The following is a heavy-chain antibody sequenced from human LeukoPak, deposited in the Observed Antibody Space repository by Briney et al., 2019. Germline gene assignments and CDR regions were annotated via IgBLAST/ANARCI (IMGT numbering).Heavy chain of an antibody. V-gene: IGHV1-8*01. Sequence: ASVKVSCTASGYTFTSYDINWVRQATGQGLEWMGWMNPNSGNTGYAQKFQGRVTMTRNTSISTAYMELSSLRSEDTAVYYCARRTETGDYYYYYYMDVWGKGTTVTVSS. CDR2: MNPNSGNT. CDR3: ARRTETGDYYYYYYMDV. J-gene: IGHJ6*03. CDR1: GYTFTSYD. D-gene: IGHD7-27*01.